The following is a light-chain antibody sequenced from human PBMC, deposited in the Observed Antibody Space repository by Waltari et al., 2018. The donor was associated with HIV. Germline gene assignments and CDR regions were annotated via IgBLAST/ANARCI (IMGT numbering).Light chain of an antibody. J-gene: IGLJ2*01. CDR1: SSDVGGYNY. Sequence: QSALTQPRSVSGSPGQSVTFSCTGTSSDVGGYNYVSWYQQHPGKAPKLMIYDVSKRPSGVPDRFSGSKSGNTVSLTISGLQAEDEADYYCCSYAGSYTRFGGGTKLTVL. CDR3: CSYAGSYTR. CDR2: DVS. V-gene: IGLV2-11*01.